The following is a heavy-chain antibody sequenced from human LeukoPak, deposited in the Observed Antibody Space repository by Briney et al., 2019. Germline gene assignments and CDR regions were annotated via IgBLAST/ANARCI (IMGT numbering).Heavy chain of an antibody. CDR2: IYYSGST. CDR1: GGSISSYF. CDR3: ARHLLVGDSALDY. J-gene: IGHJ4*02. Sequence: SSETLSLTCTVSGGSISSYFWSWIRQPPGKGLEWIGYIYYSGSTNYNPSLKSRVTISVDTSKNHFSLKLSSVTAADTAVYYCARHLLVGDSALDYWGQGTLVTVSS. D-gene: IGHD1-26*01. V-gene: IGHV4-59*08.